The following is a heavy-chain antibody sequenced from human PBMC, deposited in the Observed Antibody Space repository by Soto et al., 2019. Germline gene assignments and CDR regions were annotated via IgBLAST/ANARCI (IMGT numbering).Heavy chain of an antibody. D-gene: IGHD3-10*01. CDR1: GFTFSSYV. CDR3: ARGGGFFDY. V-gene: IGHV3-48*02. CDR2: ISISSSTR. Sequence: EVQLVESGGGLVQPGGSLRLSCAASGFTFSSYVINWLRQAPGKGLEWVSYISISSSTRYYADSVRGRFTISRDNAKNSLYLLMNSLRDEDTAVYYCARGGGFFDYWGQGTLVTVSS. J-gene: IGHJ4*02.